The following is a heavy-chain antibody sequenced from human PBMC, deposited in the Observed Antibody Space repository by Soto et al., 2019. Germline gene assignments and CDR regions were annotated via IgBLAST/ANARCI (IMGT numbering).Heavy chain of an antibody. CDR1: GFTFSSYA. V-gene: IGHV3-23*01. J-gene: IGHJ4*02. CDR3: ANALDSSGYYGY. CDR2: ISGSGGST. Sequence: GGSLRLSCAASGFTFSSYAMSWVRQAPGKGLEWVSAISGSGGSTYYADSVKGRFTISRDNSKNTLYLQMNSLRAEDTAVYYCANALDSSGYYGYWGQGTLVTVS. D-gene: IGHD3-22*01.